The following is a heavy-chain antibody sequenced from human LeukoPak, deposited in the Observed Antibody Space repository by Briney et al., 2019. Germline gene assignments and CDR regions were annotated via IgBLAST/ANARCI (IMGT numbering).Heavy chain of an antibody. D-gene: IGHD1-26*01. V-gene: IGHV3-23*01. CDR3: AKGGKWDVTPFDY. J-gene: IGHJ4*02. CDR1: GFTFSSYA. CDR2: IRGSGGST. Sequence: GGSLRLSCAASGFTFSSYAMSWVRQAPGKGLEWVSAIRGSGGSTYYADSVKGRFTISRDNSKNTLYLQMNSLRAEDTAVYYCAKGGKWDVTPFDYWGQGTLVTVSS.